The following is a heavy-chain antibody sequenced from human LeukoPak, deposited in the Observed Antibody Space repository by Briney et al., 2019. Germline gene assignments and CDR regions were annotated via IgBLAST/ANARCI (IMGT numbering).Heavy chain of an antibody. CDR2: ISYDGSNK. Sequence: GGSLRLSCAASGFTFSSYGMHWVRQAPGKGLEWVAVISYDGSNKYYADSVKGRFTISRDNSKNTLYLQMNSLRAEDTAVYYCAKDQEQLVLPRFDYWGQGTLVTVSS. J-gene: IGHJ4*02. CDR1: GFTFSSYG. D-gene: IGHD6-13*01. CDR3: AKDQEQLVLPRFDY. V-gene: IGHV3-30*18.